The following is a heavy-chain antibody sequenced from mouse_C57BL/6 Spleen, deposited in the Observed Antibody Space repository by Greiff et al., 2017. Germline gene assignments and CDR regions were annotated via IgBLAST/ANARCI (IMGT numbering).Heavy chain of an antibody. CDR1: GFTFSDYY. J-gene: IGHJ4*01. D-gene: IGHD2-4*01. Sequence: EVKLMESGGGLVQPGGSLKLSCAASGFTFSDYYMYWVRQTPEKRLEWVAYISNGGGSTYYPDTVKGRFTISRDNAKNTLYLQMSRLKSEDTAMYYCARRGDDDYSYAMDYWGQGTSVTVSS. CDR2: ISNGGGST. CDR3: ARRGDDDYSYAMDY. V-gene: IGHV5-12*01.